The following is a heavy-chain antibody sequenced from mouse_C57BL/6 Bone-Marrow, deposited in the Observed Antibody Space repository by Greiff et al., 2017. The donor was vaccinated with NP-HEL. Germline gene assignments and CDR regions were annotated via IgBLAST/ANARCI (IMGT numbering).Heavy chain of an antibody. J-gene: IGHJ3*01. D-gene: IGHD1-1*01. CDR1: GYTFTDYY. CDR3: ARLESYYYGSSPWFAY. Sequence: EVQLQQSGPVLVKPGASVKMSCKASGYTFTDYYMNWVKQSHGKSLEWIGVINPYNGGTSYNQKFKGKATLTVDKSSSTAYMELNSLTSEDSAVYYCARLESYYYGSSPWFAYWGQGTLVTVSA. CDR2: INPYNGGT. V-gene: IGHV1-19*01.